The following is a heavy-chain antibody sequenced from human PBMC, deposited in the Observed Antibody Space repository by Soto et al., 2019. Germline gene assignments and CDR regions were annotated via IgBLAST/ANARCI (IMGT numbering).Heavy chain of an antibody. V-gene: IGHV1-69*13. CDR2: IIPIFGTA. Sequence: SVKVSCKASGGTFSSYAISWVRQAPGQGLEWMGGIIPIFGTANYAQKFQGRVTITADESTSTAYMELSSLRSEDTAVYYCASTMAIAAAGTYGMDVWGQGTTVTVSS. J-gene: IGHJ6*02. CDR1: GGTFSSYA. CDR3: ASTMAIAAAGTYGMDV. D-gene: IGHD6-13*01.